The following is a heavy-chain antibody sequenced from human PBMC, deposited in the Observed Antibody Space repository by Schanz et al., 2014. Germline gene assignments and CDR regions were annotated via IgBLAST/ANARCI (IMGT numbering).Heavy chain of an antibody. Sequence: EVQLVESGGGLVQPGGSLRLSCTASGFTFSSYSMNWVRQAPGKGLEWVSYVSRSTPDIYYADSVKGRFTMSRDNAKMSADLQMEYLRAEDTAVYYCVRDSFFAFDYWGQGTLVTVSS. CDR3: VRDSFFAFDY. J-gene: IGHJ4*02. CDR2: VSRSTPDI. V-gene: IGHV3-48*01. D-gene: IGHD3-3*01. CDR1: GFTFSSYS.